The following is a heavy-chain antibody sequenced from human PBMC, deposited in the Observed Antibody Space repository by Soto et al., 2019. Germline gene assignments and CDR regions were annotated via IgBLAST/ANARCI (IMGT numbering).Heavy chain of an antibody. CDR2: MNPNSGNT. CDR1: GYTFTSYD. J-gene: IGHJ4*02. D-gene: IGHD6-13*01. CDR3: VREHSSSWRFDY. V-gene: IGHV1-8*01. Sequence: QVQLVQSGAEVKKPGASVKVSCKASGYTFTSYDINWVRQATGQGLEWMGWMNPNSGNTGYAQKFQGRVTMTRNTSISTAYMQLSSLRSEDTAVYYCVREHSSSWRFDYWGQGTLVTVSS.